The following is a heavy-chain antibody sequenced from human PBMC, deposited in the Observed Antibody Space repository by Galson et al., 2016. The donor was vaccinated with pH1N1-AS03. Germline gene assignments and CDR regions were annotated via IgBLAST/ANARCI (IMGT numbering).Heavy chain of an antibody. V-gene: IGHV4-59*08. J-gene: IGHJ3*01. CDR3: ARRVRQGRGVFEF. CDR1: GGSITTHY. Sequence: ETLSLTCSVSGGSITTHYRSWLRPSPGKGLQWISCVRPSGTPDCTPFPDSRFTTAVDTSKNQFSLTLTSVTATDTAVYYCARRVRQGRGVFEFWGQGITVTVSS. CDR2: VRPSGTP. D-gene: IGHD5/OR15-5a*01.